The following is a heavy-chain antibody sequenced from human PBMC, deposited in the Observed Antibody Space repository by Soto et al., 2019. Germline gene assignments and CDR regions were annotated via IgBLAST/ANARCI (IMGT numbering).Heavy chain of an antibody. J-gene: IGHJ6*02. CDR1: GFTFSSYS. CDR3: ARAWVPAAADYYYYGMDV. V-gene: IGHV3-30-3*01. Sequence: QVQLVESGAGVVQPGGSLRLSCAASGFTFSSYSRHWVRPATGHGLEWVAVISYDASNKYYADAVKGRFTISRDNSKNTLYLQMNSLRAEDTAVYYCARAWVPAAADYYYYGMDVGGQGTTVTVS. D-gene: IGHD2-2*01. CDR2: ISYDASNK.